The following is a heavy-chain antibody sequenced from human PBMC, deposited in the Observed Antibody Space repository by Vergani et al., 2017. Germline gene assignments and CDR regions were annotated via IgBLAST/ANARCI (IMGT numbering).Heavy chain of an antibody. Sequence: EVQLVESGGGLVQPGGSLRLSCAASGFTFSSYWMSWVRQAPGKGLEWVANIKQDGSEKYYVDSVKGRFTISRDNSKNTLYLQMNSLRAEDTAVYYGAREPPSYDFWSKDYMDVWGKGTTVTVSS. J-gene: IGHJ6*03. V-gene: IGHV3-7*01. CDR2: IKQDGSEK. D-gene: IGHD3-3*01. CDR3: AREPPSYDFWSKDYMDV. CDR1: GFTFSSYW.